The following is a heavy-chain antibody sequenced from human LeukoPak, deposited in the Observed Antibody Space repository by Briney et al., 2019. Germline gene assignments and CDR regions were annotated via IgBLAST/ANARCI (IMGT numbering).Heavy chain of an antibody. D-gene: IGHD3-3*01. Sequence: SETLSLTCTVSGGSISSGDYYWSWIRQLPGKGLEWIGYIYYSGSTYYNPSLKSRVTISVDTSKNQFSLKLSSVTAADTAVYYCARAAPLYYDFWSGYYRTRDYYYYMDVWGKGTTVTVSS. J-gene: IGHJ6*03. CDR1: GGSISSGDYY. CDR2: IYYSGST. CDR3: ARAAPLYYDFWSGYYRTRDYYYYMDV. V-gene: IGHV4-30-4*08.